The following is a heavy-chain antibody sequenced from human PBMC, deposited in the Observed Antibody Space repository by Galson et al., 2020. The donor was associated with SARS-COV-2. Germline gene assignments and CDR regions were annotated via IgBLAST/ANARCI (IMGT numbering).Heavy chain of an antibody. D-gene: IGHD2-2*01. V-gene: IGHV3-11*03. CDR2: ISSSSSYT. Sequence: GGSLRLSCAASGFTFSDYYMSWIRQAPGKGLEWVSYISSSSSYTNYADSVKGRFTISRDNAKNSLYLQMNSLRAEDTAAYYCASVGCSSTSCYDGAVDIWGQGTMVTVSS. CDR3: ASVGCSSTSCYDGAVDI. CDR1: GFTFSDYY. J-gene: IGHJ3*02.